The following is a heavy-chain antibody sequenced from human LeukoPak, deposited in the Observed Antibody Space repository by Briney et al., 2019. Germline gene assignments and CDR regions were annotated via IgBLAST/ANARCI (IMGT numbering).Heavy chain of an antibody. J-gene: IGHJ4*02. CDR3: AKDTTSGRLDY. V-gene: IGHV3-30*18. Sequence: PGGSLTLSCAASGFTFSSYGMHWVRQAPGKGLEWVAVISYDGSNKYYADSVKGRFTISRDNSKNTLYLQMNSLRAEDTAVYYCAKDTTSGRLDYCGQGTLVTVSS. CDR1: GFTFSSYG. CDR2: ISYDGSNK. D-gene: IGHD3-3*01.